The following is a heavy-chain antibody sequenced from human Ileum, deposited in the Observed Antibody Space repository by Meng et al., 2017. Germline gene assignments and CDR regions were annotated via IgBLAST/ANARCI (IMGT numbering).Heavy chain of an antibody. Sequence: VQYQEVGPEMMKVSGTLSLTCAVSGGSISSSNWWRWVRQPPGKGLEWIGEISHSGSTNYNPSLKSRATIAVDKSQNQFSLKLSSVTAADTAVYYCARDSPGELAPTYYWGQGTLVTVSS. J-gene: IGHJ4*02. V-gene: IGHV4-4*02. CDR2: ISHSGST. CDR3: ARDSPGELAPTYY. CDR1: GGSISSSNW. D-gene: IGHD3-10*01.